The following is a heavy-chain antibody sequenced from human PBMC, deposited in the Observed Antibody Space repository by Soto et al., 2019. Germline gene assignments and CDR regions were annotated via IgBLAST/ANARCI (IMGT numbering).Heavy chain of an antibody. V-gene: IGHV3-21*01. J-gene: IGHJ4*02. CDR1: GFTFSSYS. D-gene: IGHD5-18*01. CDR2: ISSSSSYI. CDR3: ARETVDRYSRSYYFDY. Sequence: EVQLVESGGALVKPGGSLRLSCAASGFTFSSYSMNWVRQAPGKGLEWVSSISSSSSYIYYADSVKGRFTISRDNAKNSLYLQMNSLRAEDTAVYYCARETVDRYSRSYYFDYWGQGTLVTVSS.